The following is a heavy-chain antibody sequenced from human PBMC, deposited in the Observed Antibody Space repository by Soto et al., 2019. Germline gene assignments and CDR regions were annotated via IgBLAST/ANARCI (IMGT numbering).Heavy chain of an antibody. CDR1: GFSFSSYA. V-gene: IGHV3-30*04. CDR2: ISKDGMNK. Sequence: QVRLVESGGGVVQPGRSLRLSCTASGFSFSSYAMYWFRQPPGKGLEWVAVISKDGMNKNYADSVKGRVTVSRDNANXXXXXXXXXXXXXXXXXXXXXXXXXXXXXXXKWFEPWGQGTLVTVSS. CDR3: XXXXXXXXXXXKWFEP. J-gene: IGHJ5*02.